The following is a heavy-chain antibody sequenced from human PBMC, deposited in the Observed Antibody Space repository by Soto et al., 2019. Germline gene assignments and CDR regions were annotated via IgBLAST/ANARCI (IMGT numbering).Heavy chain of an antibody. CDR2: IGIGGDT. V-gene: IGHV3-23*01. CDR3: ATDRTTDGIHSYGMHV. Sequence: GGSLRLSGEVSGFTFSSYGINWVRHAPYKGREWVSTIGIGGDTYYADSVEGGFTISRHNSKNTLLLHMNSLRAEDTDLYFCATDRTTDGIHSYGMHVGGQGTKV. CDR1: GFTFSSYG. J-gene: IGHJ6*01. D-gene: IGHD1-20*01.